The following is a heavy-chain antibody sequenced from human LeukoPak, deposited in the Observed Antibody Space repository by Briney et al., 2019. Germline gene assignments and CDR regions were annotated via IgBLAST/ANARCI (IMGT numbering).Heavy chain of an antibody. V-gene: IGHV3-30*01. CDR1: GFTFSSYA. CDR3: AKGLRYFDWADH. J-gene: IGHJ5*02. CDR2: ISYDGSNK. D-gene: IGHD3-9*01. Sequence: PGGSLRLSCAASGFTFSSYAMHWVRQAPGKGLEWVAVISYDGSNKYYADSVKGRFTISRDNAKNSLFLQMNSLRTEDTALYYCAKGLRYFDWADHWGQGTLVTVSS.